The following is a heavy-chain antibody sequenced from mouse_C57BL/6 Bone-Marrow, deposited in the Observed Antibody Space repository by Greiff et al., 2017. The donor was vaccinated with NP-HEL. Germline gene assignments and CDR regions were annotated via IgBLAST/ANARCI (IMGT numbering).Heavy chain of an antibody. CDR2: IDPENGDT. D-gene: IGHD2-5*01. CDR3: TNPYYSNFAFAY. J-gene: IGHJ3*01. V-gene: IGHV14-4*01. Sequence: VQLQQSGAELVRPGASVKLSCTASGFNIKDDYMHWVKQRPEQGLEWIGWIDPENGDTEYASKFQGKATITADTSSNTAYLQLSSLTSEDTAVYYCTNPYYSNFAFAYWGQGTLVTVSA. CDR1: GFNIKDDY.